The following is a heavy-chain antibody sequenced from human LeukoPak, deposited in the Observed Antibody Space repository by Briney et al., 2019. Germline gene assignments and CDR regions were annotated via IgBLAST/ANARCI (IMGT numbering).Heavy chain of an antibody. D-gene: IGHD3-22*01. Sequence: SVKVSCKASGGTFSSYAISWVRQAPGQGLEWMGGIIPIFGTANYAQKSQGRVTITADESTSTAYMELSSLRSEDTAVYYCARGSSDYPRYFDYWGQGTLVTVSS. CDR2: IIPIFGTA. V-gene: IGHV1-69*13. CDR3: ARGSSDYPRYFDY. CDR1: GGTFSSYA. J-gene: IGHJ4*02.